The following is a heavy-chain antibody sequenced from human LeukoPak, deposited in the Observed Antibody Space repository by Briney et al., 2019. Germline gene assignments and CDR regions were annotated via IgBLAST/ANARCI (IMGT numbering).Heavy chain of an antibody. D-gene: IGHD5-18*01. Sequence: GGSLRLSCAASGFTFSSYAMSWVRQAPGKGLEWVSVISGSGSSTYYADSVKGRFTISRDNSKNTLYLQMNGLRADDTAVYYCAKDVYSYTHDDWGRGTLVTVSS. CDR3: AKDVYSYTHDD. J-gene: IGHJ4*02. CDR2: ISGSGSST. V-gene: IGHV3-23*01. CDR1: GFTFSSYA.